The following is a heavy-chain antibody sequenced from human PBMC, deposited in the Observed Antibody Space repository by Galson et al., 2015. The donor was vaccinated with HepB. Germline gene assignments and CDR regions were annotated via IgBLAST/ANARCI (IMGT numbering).Heavy chain of an antibody. J-gene: IGHJ4*02. CDR3: VKGGWLAS. V-gene: IGHV3-23*01. CDR2: IDGRDGRT. D-gene: IGHD5-24*01. Sequence: SLRLSCAASGFTVSTSDMSWVRQAPGQGLQWVLFIDGRDGRTYYADSVKGRFTISRDSFKNTMYLQMNSLRTEDTAIYYCVKGGWLASWGPGTLVTVSS. CDR1: GFTVSTSD.